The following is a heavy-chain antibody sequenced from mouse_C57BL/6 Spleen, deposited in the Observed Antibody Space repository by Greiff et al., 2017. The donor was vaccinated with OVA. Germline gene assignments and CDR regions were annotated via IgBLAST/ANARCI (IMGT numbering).Heavy chain of an antibody. CDR3: ARDRSSYVKFAY. J-gene: IGHJ3*01. CDR2: ISDGGSYT. V-gene: IGHV5-4*01. CDR1: GFTFSSYA. Sequence: EVQLVESGGGLVKPGGSLKLSCAASGFTFSSYAMSWVRQTPEKRLEWVATISDGGSYTYYPDNVKGRFTISRDNAKNNLYLQMSHLKSEDTAMYYCARDRSSYVKFAYWGQGTLVTVSA. D-gene: IGHD3-2*02.